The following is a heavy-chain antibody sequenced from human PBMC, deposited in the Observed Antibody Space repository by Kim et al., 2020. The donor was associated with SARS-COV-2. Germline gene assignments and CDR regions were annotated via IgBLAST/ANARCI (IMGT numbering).Heavy chain of an antibody. Sequence: SETLSLTCAVYGGSFSGYYWSWIRQPPGKGLEWIGEINHSGSTNYNPSLKSRVTISVDTSKNQFSLKLSSVTAADTAVYYCATRLGPLLWFGDARAFDIWGQGTMVTVSS. CDR1: GGSFSGYY. CDR2: INHSGST. D-gene: IGHD3-10*01. J-gene: IGHJ3*02. V-gene: IGHV4-34*01. CDR3: ATRLGPLLWFGDARAFDI.